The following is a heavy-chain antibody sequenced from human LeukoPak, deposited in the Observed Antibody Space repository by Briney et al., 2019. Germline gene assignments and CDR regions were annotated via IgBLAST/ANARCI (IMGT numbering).Heavy chain of an antibody. CDR2: IRSKANNYAT. J-gene: IGHJ4*02. CDR3: SGWTTVTTGY. D-gene: IGHD4-17*01. Sequence: GGSLRLSCAASGFTFSGSAIYWVRQASGKGLEGIGRIRSKANNYATAYAASVRGRFTISRDDSKNTAYLQMNSLKTEDTAVYYCSGWTTVTTGYWGQGTLVTVSS. V-gene: IGHV3-73*01. CDR1: GFTFSGSA.